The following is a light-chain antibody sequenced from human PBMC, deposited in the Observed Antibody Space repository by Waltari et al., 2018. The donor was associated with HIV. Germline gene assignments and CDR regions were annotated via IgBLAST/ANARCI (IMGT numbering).Light chain of an antibody. Sequence: QSVLTQPPSASGTPGQRVTISCSGGNSNIGRNYVYWYQQLPAMAPKLINFRNDQRPPGVPARFSGSKAGTSASRTISRLRSEEEATYYCATWGGSVRGPGVVGGGTRVTVL. CDR3: ATWGGSVRGPGV. J-gene: IGLJ2*01. CDR2: RND. CDR1: NSNIGRNY. V-gene: IGLV1-47*01.